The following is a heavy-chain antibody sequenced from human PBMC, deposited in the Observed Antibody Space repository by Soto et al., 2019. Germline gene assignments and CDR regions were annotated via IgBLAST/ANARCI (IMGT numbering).Heavy chain of an antibody. V-gene: IGHV3-66*01. Sequence: GGSLRLSCAASGLTVSSNYMSWVRQAPGKGLEWVSLIYSDGSTYYADSVTGRFTISRDNSKNTLFLQMNSLRAEDTAVYYCARDYDTSSNRIFDCWGQGTVVTVSS. CDR3: ARDYDTSSNRIFDC. J-gene: IGHJ4*02. CDR2: IYSDGST. CDR1: GLTVSSNY. D-gene: IGHD3-22*01.